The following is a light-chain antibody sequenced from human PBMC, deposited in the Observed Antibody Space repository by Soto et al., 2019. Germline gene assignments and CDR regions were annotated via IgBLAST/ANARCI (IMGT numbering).Light chain of an antibody. CDR3: KKYGSSNHK. J-gene: IGKJ1*01. CDR1: QSVSRSY. Sequence: IFLTQSPCTLSLSPGERSTLSCRASQSVSRSYLAWYQQKPGQAPRLLIYGASSRATGIPDRFSGSGSGTDLTITISRLEPEDFEVYYCKKYGSSNHKFGQGTKVDIK. V-gene: IGKV3-20*01. CDR2: GAS.